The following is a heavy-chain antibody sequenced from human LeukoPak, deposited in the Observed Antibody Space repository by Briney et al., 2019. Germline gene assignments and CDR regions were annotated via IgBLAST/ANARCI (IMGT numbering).Heavy chain of an antibody. J-gene: IGHJ4*02. CDR3: AKVGGGSSWYFFDY. CDR2: ISGSGGGT. D-gene: IGHD6-13*01. V-gene: IGHV3-23*01. CDR1: GFTFSSYA. Sequence: GGSRRLSYAASGFTFSSYAMSWVRQAPGKGLEWVSAISGSGGGTYYADSVRGRFTISRDNSKNTLYLQMTSLRAEDTAVYYCAKVGGGSSWYFFDYWGQGTLVTVSS.